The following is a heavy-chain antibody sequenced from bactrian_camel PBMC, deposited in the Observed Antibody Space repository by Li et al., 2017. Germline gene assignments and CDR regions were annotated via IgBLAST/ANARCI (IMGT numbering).Heavy chain of an antibody. Sequence: DVQLVESGGGSLQAGGSLTLTCAASAYTYSSNCLGWFRQAPGKLREGVAVINTGGGSTYYTDSVKGRFTISQDNAKNTVYLQMNSLKPEDTAMYYCAARRSSACKFFDWRVRSTYAYWGQGTQVTVS. CDR2: INTGGGST. J-gene: IGHJ4*01. CDR3: AARRSSACKFFDWRVRSTYAY. V-gene: IGHV3S40*01. CDR1: AYTYSSNC. D-gene: IGHD1*01.